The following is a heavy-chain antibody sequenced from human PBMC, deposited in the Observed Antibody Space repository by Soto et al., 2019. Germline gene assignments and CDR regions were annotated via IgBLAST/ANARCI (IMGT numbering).Heavy chain of an antibody. D-gene: IGHD5-18*01. CDR2: IIPIFGTA. Sequence: SVKVSSKASGGTFSSYAISWVRQAPGQGLEWMGGIIPIFGTANYAQKFQGRVTITADESTSTAYMELSSLRSEDTAVYYCARLPDTAMDPYGMDVWGQGTTVTVSS. V-gene: IGHV1-69*13. CDR1: GGTFSSYA. J-gene: IGHJ6*02. CDR3: ARLPDTAMDPYGMDV.